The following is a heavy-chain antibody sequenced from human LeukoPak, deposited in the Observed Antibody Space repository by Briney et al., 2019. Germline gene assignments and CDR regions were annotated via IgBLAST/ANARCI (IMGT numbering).Heavy chain of an antibody. V-gene: IGHV1-2*04. D-gene: IGHD3-9*01. CDR2: INPNNGGT. CDR1: GYTFTGYY. CDR3: ARAGFRYFDWLLGTDAFDI. J-gene: IGHJ3*02. Sequence: ASVRVSCKASGYTFTGYYMHWVRQAPGQGLEWMGWINPNNGGTNYAQKFQGWVTMTRDTSISTAYMELSRLRSDDTAVYYCARAGFRYFDWLLGTDAFDIWGQGTMVTVSS.